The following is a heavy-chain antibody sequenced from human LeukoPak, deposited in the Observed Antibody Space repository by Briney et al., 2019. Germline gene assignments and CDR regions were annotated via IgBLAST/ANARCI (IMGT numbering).Heavy chain of an antibody. J-gene: IGHJ4*02. V-gene: IGHV1-18*01. CDR3: ARDGGTAGYSSGSDY. CDR2: ISCNNGDT. D-gene: IGHD5-18*01. CDR1: GYTFTSNG. Sequence: ASVKVSCKASGYTFTSNGITWVRQAPGQGLEWVGWISCNNGDTRYAQKFQGRVTVTTDTSTSTVYMELRGLRSDDTAVYYCARDGGTAGYSSGSDYWGQGTLVTVSS.